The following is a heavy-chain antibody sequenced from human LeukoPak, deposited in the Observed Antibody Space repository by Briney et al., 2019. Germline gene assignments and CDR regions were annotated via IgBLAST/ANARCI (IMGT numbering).Heavy chain of an antibody. CDR3: ARDKLLYAFDI. Sequence: SQTLSLTCTVSGGSISSGDYYWSCIRQPPGKGLEWIGYIYYSGSTYYNPSLKSRVTISVDTSKNQFSLKLSSVTAADTAVYYCARDKLLYAFDIWGQGTMVTVSS. CDR2: IYYSGST. J-gene: IGHJ3*02. V-gene: IGHV4-30-4*01. CDR1: GGSISSGDYY. D-gene: IGHD3-10*01.